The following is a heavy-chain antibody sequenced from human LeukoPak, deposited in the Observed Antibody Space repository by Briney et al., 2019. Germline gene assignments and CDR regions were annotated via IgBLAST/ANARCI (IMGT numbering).Heavy chain of an antibody. CDR2: IRYDGSNK. CDR1: GFTFSSYG. J-gene: IGHJ5*02. CDR3: AKDPRGIAAAGTINWFDP. V-gene: IGHV3-30*02. Sequence: GGSLRLSCAASGFTFSSYGMHWVRQAPGKGLEWVAFIRYDGSNKYYADSVKGRFTISRDNSKNTLYLQMNSLRAEDTAVYYCAKDPRGIAAAGTINWFDPWGQGTLVTVSS. D-gene: IGHD6-13*01.